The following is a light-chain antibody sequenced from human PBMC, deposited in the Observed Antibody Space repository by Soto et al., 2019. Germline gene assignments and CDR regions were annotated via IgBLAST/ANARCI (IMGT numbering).Light chain of an antibody. CDR2: GVS. CDR3: QQYGSSPLMYT. Sequence: EIVLTQSPGTLSLSPGERATLSCRASQSVSSNYLAWYQQKPGQAPRLPIYGVSSRATGIPDRFSGSGSGTDFTLTISRLEPEDFAVYYCQQYGSSPLMYTFGQGTELEIK. CDR1: QSVSSNY. V-gene: IGKV3-20*01. J-gene: IGKJ2*01.